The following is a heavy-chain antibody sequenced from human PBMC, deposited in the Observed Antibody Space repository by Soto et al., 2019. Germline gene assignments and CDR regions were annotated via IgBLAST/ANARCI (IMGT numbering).Heavy chain of an antibody. CDR1: GFTFRSDV. J-gene: IGHJ1*01. Sequence: ESGGGVVQPGTSLRVSCVGSGFTFRSDVINWVRQAPGKGLEWVALTSYEGSDNYYGDSVRGRFTISRDNSRNTVDLQRDNLRLEDKALYYCARWGTTGGLEVWGQGTLVSV. CDR2: TSYEGSDN. CDR3: ARWGTTGGLEV. D-gene: IGHD3-16*01. V-gene: IGHV3-30*19.